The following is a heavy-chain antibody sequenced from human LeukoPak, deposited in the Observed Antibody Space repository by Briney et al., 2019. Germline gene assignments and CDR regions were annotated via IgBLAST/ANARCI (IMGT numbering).Heavy chain of an antibody. CDR1: GFTFSSYE. V-gene: IGHV3-48*03. Sequence: GGSLRLSCAASGFTFSSYEMNWVRQAPGKGLEWVSYISSSGSTIYYADSVKGRFTISRDNAKNSLYLQMNSLRAEDAAVYYCARDGWRDYGDYGSSIVDYWGQGTLVTVSS. J-gene: IGHJ4*02. CDR3: ARDGWRDYGDYGSSIVDY. CDR2: ISSSGSTI. D-gene: IGHD4-17*01.